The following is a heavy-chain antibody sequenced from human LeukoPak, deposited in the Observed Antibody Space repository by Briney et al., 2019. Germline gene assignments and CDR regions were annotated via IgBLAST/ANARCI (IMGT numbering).Heavy chain of an antibody. J-gene: IGHJ4*02. V-gene: IGHV5-51*01. Sequence: GESLKISCKGSGYNFPTYWIGWVRQMPGKGLEWMGIIHPGNSDIRYSPSFQGQATISADESISTAYLQWSGLKASDTAMYYCAASVLVTAWDYWGQGTLVTVSS. D-gene: IGHD2-21*02. CDR3: AASVLVTAWDY. CDR1: GYNFPTYW. CDR2: IHPGNSDI.